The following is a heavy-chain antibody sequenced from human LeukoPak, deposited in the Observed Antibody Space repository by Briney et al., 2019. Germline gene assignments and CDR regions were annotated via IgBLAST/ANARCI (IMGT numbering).Heavy chain of an antibody. CDR2: ISYDGSNK. V-gene: IGHV3-30*04. Sequence: PGRSPRLSCAASGFTFSSYAMHWVRQAPGKGLEWVAVISYDGSNKYYADSVKGRFTISRDNSKNTLYLQMNSLRAEDTAVYYCARESTDCSSTSCYAEYFDYWGQGTLVTVSS. D-gene: IGHD2-2*01. CDR1: GFTFSSYA. CDR3: ARESTDCSSTSCYAEYFDY. J-gene: IGHJ4*02.